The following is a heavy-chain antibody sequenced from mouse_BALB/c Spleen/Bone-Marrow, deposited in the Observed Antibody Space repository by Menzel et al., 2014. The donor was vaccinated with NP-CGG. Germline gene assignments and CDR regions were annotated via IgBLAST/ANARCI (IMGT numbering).Heavy chain of an antibody. CDR1: GYTFTSYY. V-gene: IGHV1S81*02. CDR2: ITPSNGDT. CDR3: SREGAY. J-gene: IGHJ3*01. Sequence: VQGVESGAELVKPGASVKLSCKASGYTFTSYYMYWVKQRPGQGLEWIGEITPSNGDTNFNEKLKSKATLTVDKSSSTAYMQLSSLTSEDSAVYYCSREGAYWGQGTLVTVSA.